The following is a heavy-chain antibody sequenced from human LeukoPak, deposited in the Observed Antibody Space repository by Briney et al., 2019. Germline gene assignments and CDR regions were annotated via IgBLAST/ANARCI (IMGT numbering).Heavy chain of an antibody. CDR2: INPNSGGT. Sequence: ASVKVSCKASGYTFTGYYMHWVRQAPGQGLEWMGRINPNSGGTNYAQKFQGRVTMTRDTSISTAYMELSRLRSDDTAVYYCARGDYGEVPRPFDYWGQGTLVIVSS. D-gene: IGHD4-17*01. CDR1: GYTFTGYY. J-gene: IGHJ4*02. CDR3: ARGDYGEVPRPFDY. V-gene: IGHV1-2*06.